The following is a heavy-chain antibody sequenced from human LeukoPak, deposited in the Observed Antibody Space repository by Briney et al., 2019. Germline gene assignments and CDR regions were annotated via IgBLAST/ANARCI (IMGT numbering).Heavy chain of an antibody. CDR1: GFTFSSYA. V-gene: IGHV3-23*01. D-gene: IGHD6-19*01. CDR3: ARSSGWWSLDY. CDR2: ISGSGGST. J-gene: IGHJ4*02. Sequence: GGSLRLSCSASGFTFSSYAMSWVRQAPGKGLGWVSAISGSGGSTYYADSVKGRFTISRDNSKNTLFLQMNSLRAEDTAVYYCARSSGWWSLDYWGQGTLVTVSS.